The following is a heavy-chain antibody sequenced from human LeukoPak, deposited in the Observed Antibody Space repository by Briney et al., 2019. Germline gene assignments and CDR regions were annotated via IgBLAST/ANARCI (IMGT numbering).Heavy chain of an antibody. J-gene: IGHJ4*02. D-gene: IGHD4-17*01. CDR2: IWYDGSNK. CDR1: GFSFSSYG. Sequence: GGSLRLSCAASGFSFSSYGMHWVRQAPGKGLEWVAVIWYDGSNKYYADSVKGRFTISRDNSKNTLYLQMNSLRAEDTSVYYCAKEVYGDSAGYFEYWGRGTLVTVSS. CDR3: AKEVYGDSAGYFEY. V-gene: IGHV3-33*06.